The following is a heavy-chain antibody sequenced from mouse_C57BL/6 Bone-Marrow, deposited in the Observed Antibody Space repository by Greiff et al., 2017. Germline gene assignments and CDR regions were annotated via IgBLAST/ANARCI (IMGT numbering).Heavy chain of an antibody. V-gene: IGHV14-3*01. D-gene: IGHD4-1*01. CDR2: IDPANGNT. Sequence: VQLQQSVAELVRPGASVKLSCTASGFNIKNTHMHWVKQRPEQGLEWIGRIDPANGNTKYAPKFQGKATITADTSSNTAYLQLSSLTSEDTAIYYCARSGTDAMDYWGQVTSVTVSS. J-gene: IGHJ4*01. CDR3: ARSGTDAMDY. CDR1: GFNIKNTH.